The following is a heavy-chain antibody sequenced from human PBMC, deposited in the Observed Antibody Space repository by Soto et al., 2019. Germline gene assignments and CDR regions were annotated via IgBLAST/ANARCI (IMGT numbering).Heavy chain of an antibody. J-gene: IGHJ6*02. CDR2: IFHSGST. V-gene: IGHV4-4*02. D-gene: IGHD3-3*01. CDR1: GGSISSSNW. Sequence: LSLTCAVSGGSISSSNWWSWVRQPPGKGLEWIGEIFHSGSTNYNPSLKSRVTISVDKSKNQFSLKLSSVTAADTAVYYCASGYYDFWSGYLSYYYYGMDVWGQGTTVTVYS. CDR3: ASGYYDFWSGYLSYYYYGMDV.